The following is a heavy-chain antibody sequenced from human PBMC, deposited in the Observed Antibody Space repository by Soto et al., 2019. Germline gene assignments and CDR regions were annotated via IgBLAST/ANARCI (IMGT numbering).Heavy chain of an antibody. CDR3: ARSAGSGWYIPPYYFDY. J-gene: IGHJ4*02. Sequence: SVKVSCKASGGTFSGYAISWVRQAPGQGLEWMGGIIPIFGTANYAQKFQGRVTITADESTSTAYMELSSLRSEDTAVYYCARSAGSGWYIPPYYFDYWGQGTLVTVSS. D-gene: IGHD6-19*01. CDR1: GGTFSGYA. CDR2: IIPIFGTA. V-gene: IGHV1-69*13.